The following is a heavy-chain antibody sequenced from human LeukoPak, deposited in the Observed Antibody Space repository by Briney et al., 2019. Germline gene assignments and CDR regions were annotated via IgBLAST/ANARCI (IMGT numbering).Heavy chain of an antibody. J-gene: IGHJ4*02. CDR2: INHSGSA. CDR1: GGSFSGYY. Sequence: SETLSLTCAVYGGSFSGYYWSWIRQPPGKGLEWIGEINHSGSANYNPSLKSRVTISLDTSKNQFSLNLSSVTATDTAVYYCARGQGTVTTHWGQGTLVTVSS. D-gene: IGHD4-17*01. CDR3: ARGQGTVTTH. V-gene: IGHV4-34*01.